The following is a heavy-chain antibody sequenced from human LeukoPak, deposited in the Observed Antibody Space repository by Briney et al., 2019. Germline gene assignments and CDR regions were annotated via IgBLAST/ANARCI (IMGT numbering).Heavy chain of an antibody. D-gene: IGHD4-17*01. CDR3: ARTTVTTDFWYFDL. Sequence: SETLSLTCAVSGGSISSSSYYWGWIRQPPGKGLEWIGSIYYSGSTYYNPSLKSRVTISVDTSKNQFSLKLSSVTAADTAVYYCARTTVTTDFWYFDLWGRGTLVTVSS. V-gene: IGHV4-39*07. J-gene: IGHJ2*01. CDR1: GGSISSSSYY. CDR2: IYYSGST.